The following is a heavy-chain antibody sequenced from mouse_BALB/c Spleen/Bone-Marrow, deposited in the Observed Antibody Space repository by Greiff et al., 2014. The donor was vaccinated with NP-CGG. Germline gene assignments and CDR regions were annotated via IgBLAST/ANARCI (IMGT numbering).Heavy chain of an antibody. V-gene: IGHV1-26*01. J-gene: IGHJ4*01. CDR2: INPNNGNT. CDR1: GYTFTDYY. Sequence: EVKLEESGPDLVKPGASVKMSCKASGYTFTDYYMKWVKQSHGKRLEWIGDINPNNGNTFYNQKFKGKVSLTVDKSPTTAYMQLNSLTSEDSAVYYCARSRAMDYWGQGTSVTVSS. CDR3: ARSRAMDY.